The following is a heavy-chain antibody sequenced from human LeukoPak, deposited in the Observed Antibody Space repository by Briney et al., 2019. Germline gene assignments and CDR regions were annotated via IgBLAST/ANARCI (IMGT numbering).Heavy chain of an antibody. Sequence: PSETLSLTCTVSGGSISSYYWSWIRQPPGKGLEWIGYIYYSGSTNYNPSLKSRVTISVDTSKNQFSLKLSSATAADTAVYYCARELRYFDFGVYYYYGMDVWGQGTTVTVSS. CDR2: IYYSGST. D-gene: IGHD3-9*01. V-gene: IGHV4-59*01. J-gene: IGHJ6*02. CDR1: GGSISSYY. CDR3: ARELRYFDFGVYYYYGMDV.